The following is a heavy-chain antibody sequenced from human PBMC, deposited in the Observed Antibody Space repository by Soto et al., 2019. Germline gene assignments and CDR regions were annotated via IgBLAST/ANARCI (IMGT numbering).Heavy chain of an antibody. Sequence: QVQLVQSGAEVKKPGSSVKVSCKASGDTFNNYAVTWVRQAPGQGLEWMGGIIPILGTPNHAQRFQGRVTITADESTSTVYMELSSLRSEDTAVYYCASSYGTSWYGDYWGQGTLVTVSS. D-gene: IGHD6-13*01. V-gene: IGHV1-69*01. CDR3: ASSYGTSWYGDY. J-gene: IGHJ4*02. CDR1: GDTFNNYA. CDR2: IIPILGTP.